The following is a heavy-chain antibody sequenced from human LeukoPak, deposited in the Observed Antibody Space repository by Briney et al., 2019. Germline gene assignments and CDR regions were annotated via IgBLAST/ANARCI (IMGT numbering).Heavy chain of an antibody. CDR3: ARDHGGYYFDY. CDR2: IYYSGST. CDR1: GGSIASYY. V-gene: IGHV4-59*01. J-gene: IGHJ4*02. D-gene: IGHD3-16*01. Sequence: SETLSLTCTVYGGSIASYYWSWFRQPPGKRLEWIGHIYYSGSTNYNPSLKSRVSISVDTSKNQFSLRLNSVTAADTAVYYCARDHGGYYFDYWGQGTLVTVSS.